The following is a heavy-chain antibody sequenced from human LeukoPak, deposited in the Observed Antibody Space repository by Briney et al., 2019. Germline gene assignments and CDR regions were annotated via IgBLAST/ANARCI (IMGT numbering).Heavy chain of an antibody. J-gene: IGHJ3*02. CDR2: IYDSGST. D-gene: IGHD3-22*01. CDR3: APLTTADAFDI. CDR1: GGSISSYY. V-gene: IGHV4-59*01. Sequence: SETLSLTCTVSGGSISSYYWSWIRQPPGKGLEWIGYIYDSGSTKYNPSLKSRVTISVDTSKNPFSLKLSSVTAADTAVYYCAPLTTADAFDIWGQGTMVTVSS.